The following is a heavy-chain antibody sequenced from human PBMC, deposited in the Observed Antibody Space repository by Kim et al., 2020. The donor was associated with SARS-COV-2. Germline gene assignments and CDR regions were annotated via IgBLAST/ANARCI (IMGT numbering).Heavy chain of an antibody. J-gene: IGHJ4*02. CDR1: GFTFSSYA. CDR3: AKDRITVTPQFDS. Sequence: GGSLRLSCAASGFTFSSYAMHWVRQAPGKGLEWVSVISSDGTSTCYADSVKGRFTISRDNSKNTLYLQMNSLRAEDTAVYYCAKDRITVTPQFDSWGQGTLVTVSS. CDR2: ISSDGTST. V-gene: IGHV3-23*01. D-gene: IGHD4-17*01.